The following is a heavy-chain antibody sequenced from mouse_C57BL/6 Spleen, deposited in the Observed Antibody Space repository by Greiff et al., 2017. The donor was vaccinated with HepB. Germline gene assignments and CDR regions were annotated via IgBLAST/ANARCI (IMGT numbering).Heavy chain of an antibody. Sequence: EVKVVESGGGLVKPGGSLKLSCAASGFTFSSYAMSWVRQTPEKRLEWVATISDGGSYTYYPDNVKGRFTISRDNAKNNLYLQMSHLKSEDTAMYYCARDRSYDYDVGFAYWGQGTLVTVSA. D-gene: IGHD2-4*01. V-gene: IGHV5-4*01. CDR3: ARDRSYDYDVGFAY. J-gene: IGHJ3*01. CDR1: GFTFSSYA. CDR2: ISDGGSYT.